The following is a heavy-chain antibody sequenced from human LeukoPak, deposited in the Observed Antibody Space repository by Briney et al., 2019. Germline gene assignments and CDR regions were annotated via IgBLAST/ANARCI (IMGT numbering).Heavy chain of an antibody. V-gene: IGHV3-23*01. D-gene: IGHD2-15*01. J-gene: IGHJ4*02. CDR3: AKNVVVKRYIDY. CDR1: GFTFSNHA. Sequence: AGGSLRLSCAASGFTFSNHAMSWVRQTPGKGLRWVSVISGSGRTTEYADSVEGRFTISRDNSKNTLSLQMNSLRVEDTAIYYCAKNVVVKRYIDYWGQGTLVTVSS. CDR2: ISGSGRTT.